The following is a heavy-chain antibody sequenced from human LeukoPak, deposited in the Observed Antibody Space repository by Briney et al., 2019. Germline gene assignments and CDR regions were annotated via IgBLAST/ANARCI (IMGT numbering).Heavy chain of an antibody. D-gene: IGHD5-18*01. CDR1: GFTFSSYW. Sequence: GGSLRLACAASGFTFSSYWMHWVRQAPGKGLVWVSRINSDGTITTYADSVKGRFTISRDNAKNTLYLQMNSLRAEDTAVYYCAREDTALAHFGMDVWGQGTTATVSS. CDR2: INSDGTIT. CDR3: AREDTALAHFGMDV. J-gene: IGHJ6*02. V-gene: IGHV3-74*01.